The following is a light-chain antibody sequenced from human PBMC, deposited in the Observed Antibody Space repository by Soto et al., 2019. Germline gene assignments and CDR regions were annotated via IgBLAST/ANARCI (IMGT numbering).Light chain of an antibody. Sequence: QLVLTQSSSASASLGSSVKLTCTLSSGHSSYIIAWHQQQPGKAPRYLMKLEGSGSYNKGSGVPDRFSGSSSGADRYLTISNLQFEYEADYYCEPLDSNPRVFRGGTKLTLL. CDR2: LEGSGSY. CDR1: SGHSSYI. J-gene: IGLJ3*02. CDR3: EPLDSNPRV. V-gene: IGLV4-60*02.